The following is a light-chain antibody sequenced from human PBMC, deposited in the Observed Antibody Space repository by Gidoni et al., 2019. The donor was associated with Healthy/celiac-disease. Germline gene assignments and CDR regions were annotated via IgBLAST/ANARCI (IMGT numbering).Light chain of an antibody. Sequence: SSELTQPPSVSVSPGQTASITCSGDKLGDKYACWYQQKPGQSPVLVIYQDSKRPSGIPERFSGYNSGNTATLTISGTQAMDEADYYCQAWDSSTGVFGTGTKVTVL. CDR3: QAWDSSTGV. J-gene: IGLJ1*01. CDR1: KLGDKY. CDR2: QDS. V-gene: IGLV3-1*01.